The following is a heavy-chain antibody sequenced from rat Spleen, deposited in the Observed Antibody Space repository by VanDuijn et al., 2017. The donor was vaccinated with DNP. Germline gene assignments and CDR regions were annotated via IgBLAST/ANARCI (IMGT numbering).Heavy chain of an antibody. CDR3: ARWTAQRYSFDY. V-gene: IGHV5-7*01. CDR1: GFTFSEVY. Sequence: EVQLVGSGGGLVQPGRPLKLSCVASGFTFSEVYIAWVRQAPKEGLECVSIISYDGNRIYYRDSVKGRFTISRDNAKSTLYLQMISLRSEDMATYYCARWTAQRYSFDYWGQGVMVTVSS. CDR2: ISYDGNRI. J-gene: IGHJ2*01.